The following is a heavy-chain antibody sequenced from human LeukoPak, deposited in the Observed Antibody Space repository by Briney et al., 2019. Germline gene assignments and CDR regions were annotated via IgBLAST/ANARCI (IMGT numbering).Heavy chain of an antibody. CDR1: GGTFSSYA. CDR3: ARSTHRGGDAFDI. Sequence: SVKVPCKASGGTFSSYAISWVRQAPGQGLEWMGGIIPIFGTANYAQKFQGRVTITADESTSTVYMEVRSLRSDDTAVYYCARSTHRGGDAFDIWGQGTMVTVSS. V-gene: IGHV1-69*13. J-gene: IGHJ3*02. CDR2: IIPIFGTA. D-gene: IGHD2/OR15-2a*01.